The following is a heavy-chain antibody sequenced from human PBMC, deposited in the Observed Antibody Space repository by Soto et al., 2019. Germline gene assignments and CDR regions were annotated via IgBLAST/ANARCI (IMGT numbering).Heavy chain of an antibody. CDR1: GFTFSSYA. D-gene: IGHD3-10*01. J-gene: IGHJ4*02. CDR2: ISGSGGST. Sequence: GGSLRLSCAASGFTFSSYAMSWVRQAPGKGLEWVSAISGSGGSTYYADSVKGRFTISRDKSKNTLYLQMNSLRAEDTAVYYCAKDSKADGSGSYYYWGQGTLVTVSS. CDR3: AKDSKADGSGSYYY. V-gene: IGHV3-23*01.